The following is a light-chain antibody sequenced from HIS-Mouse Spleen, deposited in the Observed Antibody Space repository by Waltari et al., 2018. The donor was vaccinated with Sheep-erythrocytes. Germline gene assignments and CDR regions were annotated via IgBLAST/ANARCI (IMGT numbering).Light chain of an antibody. J-gene: IGLJ3*02. CDR2: EVS. CDR3: SSYAGSNNWV. CDR1: SSDVGGYTY. V-gene: IGLV2-8*01. Sequence: QSALTQPPSASGSPGQSVTISCTGPSSDVGGYTYVAWYHKHPGKAPKPMIYEVSRRPSGVPDRFSGSKSGNTASLTVSGLQAEDEADYYCSSYAGSNNWVFGGGTKLTVL.